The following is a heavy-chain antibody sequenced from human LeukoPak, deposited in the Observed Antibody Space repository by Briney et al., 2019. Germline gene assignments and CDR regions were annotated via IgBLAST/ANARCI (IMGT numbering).Heavy chain of an antibody. J-gene: IGHJ5*02. CDR3: ARSVVPAAIVRSHWFDP. CDR1: GGSFSGYY. Sequence: SETLSLTCAVYGGSFSGYYWSWIRQPPGKGLEWIGEINHSGSTNYNPSLKSRVTISVDTSKNQFSLKLSSVTAADMAVYYCARSVVPAAIVRSHWFDPWGQGTLVTVSS. V-gene: IGHV4-34*01. CDR2: INHSGST. D-gene: IGHD2-2*01.